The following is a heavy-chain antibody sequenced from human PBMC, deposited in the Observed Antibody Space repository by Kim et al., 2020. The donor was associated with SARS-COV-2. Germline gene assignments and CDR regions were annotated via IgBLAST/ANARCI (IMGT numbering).Heavy chain of an antibody. D-gene: IGHD2-21*01. CDR1: GFTFDTYA. V-gene: IGHV3-23*01. J-gene: IGHJ6*01. CDR2: ISGGAVNK. CDR3: AKMVIMDGYNYFYYYAM. Sequence: GGSLRLSCVASGFTFDTYAMSWVRQAPGKGLEWVSVISGGAVNKFYADSVRGRFTISRDNSTNTLYLQMKSLRDDDTALYYCAKMVIMDGYNYFYYYAM.